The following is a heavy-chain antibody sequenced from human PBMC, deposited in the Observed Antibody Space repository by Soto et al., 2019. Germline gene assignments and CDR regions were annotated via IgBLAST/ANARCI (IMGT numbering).Heavy chain of an antibody. V-gene: IGHV1-18*01. CDR2: ISAYNGNT. CDR3: ARDRPYCSSTSCYLGAFDI. D-gene: IGHD2-2*01. Sequence: ASVKVSCKASGYTFTSYGISWVRQAPGQGLEWMGWISAYNGNTNYAQKLQGRVTMTTDASTSTAYMELRSLRSDDTAVYYCARDRPYCSSTSCYLGAFDIWGQGTMDTVSS. J-gene: IGHJ3*02. CDR1: GYTFTSYG.